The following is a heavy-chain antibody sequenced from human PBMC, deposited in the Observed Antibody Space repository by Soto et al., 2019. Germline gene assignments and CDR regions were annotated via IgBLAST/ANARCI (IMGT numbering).Heavy chain of an antibody. Sequence: GAPVTVTGKDSVYSITIYAIRWVRQAPGQGLEWMGWISAYNGNTNYAQKLQGRVTMTTDTSTSTAYMELRSLRSDDTAVYYCARQEDVTGTVDYSYGYCGQGTQVTVSS. CDR2: ISAYNGNT. CDR3: ARQEDVTGTVDYSYGY. CDR1: VYSITIYA. J-gene: IGHJ4*02. V-gene: IGHV1-18*01. D-gene: IGHD1-20*01.